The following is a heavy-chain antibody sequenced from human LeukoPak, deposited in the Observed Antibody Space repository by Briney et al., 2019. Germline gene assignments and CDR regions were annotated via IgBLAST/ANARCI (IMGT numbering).Heavy chain of an antibody. Sequence: ASVKASCKASGYTFNSYYMHWVRQAPGQGLEWMGITNPSDDSTRYAQKFQGRVTMTKDTSTNTVYMDLSSLSSDDTAVYYCARAYYDSSAYHHAVYFDYWGQGTLVTVSS. CDR1: GYTFNSYY. J-gene: IGHJ4*02. CDR3: ARAYYDSSAYHHAVYFDY. CDR2: TNPSDDST. D-gene: IGHD3-22*01. V-gene: IGHV1-46*02.